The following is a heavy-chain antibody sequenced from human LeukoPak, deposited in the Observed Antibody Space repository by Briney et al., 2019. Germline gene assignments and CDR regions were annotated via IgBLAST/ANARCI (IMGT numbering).Heavy chain of an antibody. Sequence: ASVKVSCKASGYTFTGYYMHWVRQAPGQGLEWVGWINPNSGGTNYAQKFQGRVTMTRDTSISTAYMELSRLRSDDTAVYYCASTGSSRRGYNWFDPWGQGTLVTVSS. CDR1: GYTFTGYY. D-gene: IGHD3-10*01. J-gene: IGHJ5*02. V-gene: IGHV1-2*02. CDR3: ASTGSSRRGYNWFDP. CDR2: INPNSGGT.